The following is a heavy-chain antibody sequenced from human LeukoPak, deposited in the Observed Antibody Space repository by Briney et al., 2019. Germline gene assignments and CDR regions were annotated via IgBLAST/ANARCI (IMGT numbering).Heavy chain of an antibody. CDR2: ISYDGSNK. D-gene: IGHD2-15*01. CDR1: GFTFSSYG. CDR3: AKAPCGSCYSRSDYYGMDV. J-gene: IGHJ6*02. Sequence: GGSLRLSCAASGFTFSSYGMHWVRQAPGKGLEWVAVISYDGSNKYYADSVKGRFTISRDNSKNTLYLQMNSLRAEDTAVYYCAKAPCGSCYSRSDYYGMDVWGQGTTVTVSS. V-gene: IGHV3-30*18.